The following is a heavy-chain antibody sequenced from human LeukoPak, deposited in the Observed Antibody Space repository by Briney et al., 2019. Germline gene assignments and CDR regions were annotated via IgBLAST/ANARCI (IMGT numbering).Heavy chain of an antibody. D-gene: IGHD3-22*01. J-gene: IGHJ4*02. Sequence: PSETLSLTCTVSGDSISFNYWNWIRQPPGKGLEWIGHIDYSGSTSYNPSLKSRVTISVDTSKNQFSLKLSSVTAADTAVYYCARERLGRSGYYYDSSGIDYWGQGTLVTVSS. CDR3: ARERLGRSGYYYDSSGIDY. CDR1: GDSISFNY. CDR2: IDYSGST. V-gene: IGHV4-59*12.